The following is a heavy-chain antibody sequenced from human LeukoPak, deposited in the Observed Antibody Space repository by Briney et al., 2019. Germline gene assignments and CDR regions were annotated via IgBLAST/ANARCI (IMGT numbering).Heavy chain of an antibody. CDR1: GGSISSYY. J-gene: IGHJ4*02. CDR3: ARLRERLWLQYYYDSSGYYYFDY. CDR2: IYTSGST. Sequence: SETLSLTCTVSGGSISSYYWSWIRQPAGKGLEWIGRIYTSGSTNYNPSLKSRVTMSVDTSKNQFSLKLSSVTAADTAVYYCARLRERLWLQYYYDSSGYYYFDYWGQGTLVTVSS. V-gene: IGHV4-4*07. D-gene: IGHD3-22*01.